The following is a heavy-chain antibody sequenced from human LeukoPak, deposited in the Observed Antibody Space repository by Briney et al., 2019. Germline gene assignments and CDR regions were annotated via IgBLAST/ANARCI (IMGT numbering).Heavy chain of an antibody. CDR2: IIPIFGTA. CDR1: GGTFSSYA. V-gene: IGHV1-69*13. Sequence: SVKVSCKASGGTFSSYAISWVRQAPGQGLERMGGIIPIFGTANYAQKFQGRVTITADESTSTAYMELSSLRSEDTAVYYCARSYDSSGYYYYFDYWGQGTLVTVSS. J-gene: IGHJ4*02. CDR3: ARSYDSSGYYYYFDY. D-gene: IGHD3-22*01.